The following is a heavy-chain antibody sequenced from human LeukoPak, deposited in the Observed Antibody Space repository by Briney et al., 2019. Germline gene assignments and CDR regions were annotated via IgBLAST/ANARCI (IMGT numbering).Heavy chain of an antibody. Sequence: SETLSLTCTVSGGSISSSTYYWVWIRQPPGKGLEWIGSINYSGNTYYNPSVKSRVTISVDTSKNQFSLKLSSVTAADTAVYYCARMVPSWDWFDPWGQGTLVTVSS. CDR1: GGSISSSTYY. CDR2: INYSGNT. V-gene: IGHV4-39*07. D-gene: IGHD2-2*01. J-gene: IGHJ5*02. CDR3: ARMVPSWDWFDP.